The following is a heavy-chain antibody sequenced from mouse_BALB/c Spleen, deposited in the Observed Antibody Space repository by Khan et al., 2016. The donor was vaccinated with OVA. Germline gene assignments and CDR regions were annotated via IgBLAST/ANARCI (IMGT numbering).Heavy chain of an antibody. J-gene: IGHJ3*01. CDR3: LRSLFYYGSAYEGFAY. V-gene: IGHV1S136*01. D-gene: IGHD1-1*01. Sequence: VQLQQSGPELVKPGASVKMSCTASGYTFTSYVMHWVKQKPRQGLEWIGYISPNSDGSKYNEKFRGKATLTSDKSSSTAYMELSSLTSEDSAFYYCLRSLFYYGSAYEGFAYWGQGTLVTVSA. CDR2: ISPNSDGS. CDR1: GYTFTSYV.